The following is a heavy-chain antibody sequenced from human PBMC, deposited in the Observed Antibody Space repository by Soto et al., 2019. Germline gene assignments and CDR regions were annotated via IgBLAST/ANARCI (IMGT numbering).Heavy chain of an antibody. CDR3: AREHGLMGYSYYGMDV. D-gene: IGHD3-10*01. J-gene: IGHJ6*02. CDR2: ISAYNGKT. Sequence: ASVKVSCKASGYTFTSYGISWVRQAPGQGLEWMGWISAYNGKTNYAQKLQGRVTMTTDTSTSTAYMELRSLRSDDTAVYYCAREHGLMGYSYYGMDVWGQGTTVTVSS. V-gene: IGHV1-18*01. CDR1: GYTFTSYG.